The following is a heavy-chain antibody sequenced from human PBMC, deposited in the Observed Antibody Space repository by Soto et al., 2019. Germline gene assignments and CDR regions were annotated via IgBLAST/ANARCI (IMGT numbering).Heavy chain of an antibody. CDR1: GGSISSGGYY. V-gene: IGHV4-61*08. CDR3: ARVPWGVGATTLDY. D-gene: IGHD1-26*01. Sequence: ETLSLTCTVSGGSISSGGYYWSWIRQPPGKGLEWIGYIYYSGSTNYNPSLKSRVTISVDTSKNQFSLKLSSVTAADTAVYYCARVPWGVGATTLDYWGQGTLLTVSS. J-gene: IGHJ4*02. CDR2: IYYSGST.